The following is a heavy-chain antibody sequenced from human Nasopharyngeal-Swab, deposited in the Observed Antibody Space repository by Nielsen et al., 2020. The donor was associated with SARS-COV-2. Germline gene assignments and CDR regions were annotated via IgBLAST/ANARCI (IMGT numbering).Heavy chain of an antibody. Sequence: GESLKISCAASGFIVSSDYMRWVRQAPGKGLEWVSSISSSSSYIYYADSVKGRFTISRDNSKNTLYLQMNSLRAEDTAVYYCAKDTQGIVVVYYFDYWGQGTLVTVSS. V-gene: IGHV3-21*04. J-gene: IGHJ4*02. CDR2: ISSSSSYI. CDR1: GFIVSSDY. D-gene: IGHD3-22*01. CDR3: AKDTQGIVVVYYFDY.